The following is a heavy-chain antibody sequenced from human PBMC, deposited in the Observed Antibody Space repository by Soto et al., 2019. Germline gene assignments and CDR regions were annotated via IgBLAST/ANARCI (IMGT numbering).Heavy chain of an antibody. V-gene: IGHV3-30-3*01. Sequence: QVQLVESGGGVVQPGRSLRLSCAASGFTLSSYSMYWVRQTPGKGLEWVALISYDGNKKYYGDSVRGRFTISRDTSKNTVYLQMNSLRPEETAVSYCARSVAVAGLDFWGQGTLVTVSS. CDR3: ARSVAVAGLDF. CDR1: GFTLSSYS. CDR2: ISYDGNKK. D-gene: IGHD6-19*01. J-gene: IGHJ4*02.